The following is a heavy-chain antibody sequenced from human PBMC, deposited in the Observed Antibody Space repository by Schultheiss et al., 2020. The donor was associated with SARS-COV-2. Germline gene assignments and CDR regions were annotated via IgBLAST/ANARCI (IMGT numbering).Heavy chain of an antibody. V-gene: IGHV5-51*01. CDR2: ISPIDSDT. Sequence: GESLKISCKGSGYSFTSYWIGWVRQMPGKGLEWLGVISPIDSDTRYSPSFQGQLTISADKSITTAFLHWGTLKPSDTAVYYCARHRHTDIPTRRQNYYYYYMDVWGRGTTVTVSS. D-gene: IGHD6-6*01. J-gene: IGHJ6*03. CDR3: ARHRHTDIPTRRQNYYYYYMDV. CDR1: GYSFTSYW.